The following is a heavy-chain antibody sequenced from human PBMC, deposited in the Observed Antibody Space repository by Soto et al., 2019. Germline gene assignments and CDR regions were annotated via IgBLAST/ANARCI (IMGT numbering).Heavy chain of an antibody. CDR3: AGELYDPGMDV. J-gene: IGHJ6*02. V-gene: IGHV1-46*01. Sequence: GASVKGSSKAPGYTFTNYYMKWGGQAPGQGLEWLGIINPSGGYTTYAQRFLGRVTMTSDTSTSTAYMELSSLRSEDTAVYYCAGELYDPGMDVWGQGTTVTVSS. CDR2: INPSGGYT. CDR1: GYTFTNYY. D-gene: IGHD3-3*01.